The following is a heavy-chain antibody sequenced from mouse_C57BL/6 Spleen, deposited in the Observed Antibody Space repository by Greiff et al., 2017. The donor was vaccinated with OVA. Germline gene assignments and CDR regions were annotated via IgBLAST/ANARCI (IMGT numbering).Heavy chain of an antibody. J-gene: IGHJ3*01. CDR3: ARYDYGPWFAY. CDR1: GYTFTDYN. V-gene: IGHV1-18*01. CDR2: INPNNGGT. Sequence: EVQVVESGPELVKPGASVKIPCKASGYTFTDYNMDWVKQSHGKSLEWIGDINPNNGGTIYNQKFKGKATLTVDKSSSTAYMELRSLTSEDTAVYYCARYDYGPWFAYWGQGTLVTVSA. D-gene: IGHD1-1*02.